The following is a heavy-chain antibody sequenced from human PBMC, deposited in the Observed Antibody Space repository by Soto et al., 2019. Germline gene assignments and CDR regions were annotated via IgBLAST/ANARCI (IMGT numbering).Heavy chain of an antibody. V-gene: IGHV3-48*04. CDR3: AKNRIARTAHYYYGMDV. Sequence: GGSLRLSCEVSGFTFSGYSMNWVRQAPGKGLEWVSYISGSRSTIYYADSVKGRFTISRDNAKNTLYLQMNSLRAEDTAVYYCAKNRIARTAHYYYGMDVWGQGTTVTVSS. CDR1: GFTFSGYS. CDR2: ISGSRSTI. J-gene: IGHJ6*02. D-gene: IGHD6-13*01.